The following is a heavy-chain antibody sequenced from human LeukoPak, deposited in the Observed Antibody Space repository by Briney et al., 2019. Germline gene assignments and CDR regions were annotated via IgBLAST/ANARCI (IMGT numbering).Heavy chain of an antibody. D-gene: IGHD5-18*01. J-gene: IGHJ4*02. V-gene: IGHV3-66*01. CDR1: GFIVSSNY. CDR3: ASTAMGDYFDY. CDR2: IYSGGST. Sequence: GGSLRLSCAASGFIVSSNYMSWVRQAPGKGLEWVSVIYSGGSTYYADSVKGRFTISRDNSKNTLYLQMNSLRAEDTAVYYCASTAMGDYFDYWGQGTLVTVSS.